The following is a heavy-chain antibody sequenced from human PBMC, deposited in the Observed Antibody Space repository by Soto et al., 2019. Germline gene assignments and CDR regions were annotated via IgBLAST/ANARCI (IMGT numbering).Heavy chain of an antibody. CDR3: ARDPSTVNKLIGVWFDP. Sequence: GASVKVSCKASGDTFGRFTINWVRQAPGQGLEWMGGIKPVSDTTNYAERFQGRVTFTSDASTDTVYMELSSLRSEDTAMYYCARDPSTVNKLIGVWFDPWGQGTQVTVSS. D-gene: IGHD4-4*01. V-gene: IGHV1-69*13. J-gene: IGHJ5*02. CDR2: IKPVSDTT. CDR1: GDTFGRFT.